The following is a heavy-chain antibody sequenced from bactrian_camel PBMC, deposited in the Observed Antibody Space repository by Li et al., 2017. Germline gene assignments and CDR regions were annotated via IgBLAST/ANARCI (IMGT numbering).Heavy chain of an antibody. J-gene: IGHJ6*01. CDR3: AAEPRQHESCVGSVVAIWAFGT. Sequence: QLVESGGGSVQAGGSLNLSCAASGDTYSGNCMGWFRQAPGKDREGIAAIYTGGTHRYYADSVKGRFTISQDNSKNTAYLQMNSLKPEDTAIYYCAAEPRQHESCVGSVVAIWAFGTTGQGTQVTVS. D-gene: IGHD6*01. CDR1: GDTYSGNC. V-gene: IGHV3S40*01. CDR2: IYTGGTHR.